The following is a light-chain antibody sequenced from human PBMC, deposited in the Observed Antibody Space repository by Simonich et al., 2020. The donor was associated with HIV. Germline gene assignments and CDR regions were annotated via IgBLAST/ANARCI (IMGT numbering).Light chain of an antibody. CDR2: AAS. J-gene: IGKJ4*01. V-gene: IGKV3-15*01. CDR3: QQYNDSPLT. Sequence: IVLTQSPGTLSLSPGERATLSCRASQSLTNNLAWYQQKPGQAPRLLIYAASTRATGIPARFSGTGSGTEFTLTISSMQSEDFALYYCQQYNDSPLTFGGGTKVEIK. CDR1: QSLTNN.